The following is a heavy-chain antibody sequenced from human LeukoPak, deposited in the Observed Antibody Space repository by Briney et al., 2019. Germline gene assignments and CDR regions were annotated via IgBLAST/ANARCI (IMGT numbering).Heavy chain of an antibody. D-gene: IGHD3/OR15-3a*01. CDR1: GDSITGYY. V-gene: IGHV4-39*01. CDR3: ARQTGSGLFILP. J-gene: IGHJ4*02. Sequence: SETLSLTCSVSGDSITGYYWGWLRQPPGKGLVWVGNIYYTGNTYYNSSLKSQVSISIDTSKNQFSLRLTSVTAADTAVYYCARQTGSGLFILPGGQGTLVTVSS. CDR2: IYYTGNT.